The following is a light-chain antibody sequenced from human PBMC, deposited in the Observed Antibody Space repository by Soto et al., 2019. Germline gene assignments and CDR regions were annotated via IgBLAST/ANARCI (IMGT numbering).Light chain of an antibody. CDR2: SNN. CDR1: SSNIGSNT. J-gene: IGLJ2*01. CDR3: AAWDDSLAVV. V-gene: IGLV1-44*01. Sequence: HSVLTQPPSASGTPGQRVTISCSGSSSNIGSNTVNWYQQLPGTAPKLLIYSNNQRPSGVPDRFSGSKSGTSASLAISGLQSEDEADYYCAAWDDSLAVVFGGGTKVTVL.